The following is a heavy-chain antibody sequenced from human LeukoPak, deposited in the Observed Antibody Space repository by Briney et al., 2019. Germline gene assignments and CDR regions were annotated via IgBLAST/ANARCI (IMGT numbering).Heavy chain of an antibody. Sequence: ASVKASCKASGYTFTSYDINWVRQATGQGLEWMGWMNPNSGNTGYAQKFQGRVTITRNTSISAAYMELSSLRSDDTAVYYCARGDLVGADDTNFDYWGQGTLVTVSS. CDR1: GYTFTSYD. J-gene: IGHJ4*02. CDR3: ARGDLVGADDTNFDY. D-gene: IGHD1-26*01. CDR2: MNPNSGNT. V-gene: IGHV1-8*03.